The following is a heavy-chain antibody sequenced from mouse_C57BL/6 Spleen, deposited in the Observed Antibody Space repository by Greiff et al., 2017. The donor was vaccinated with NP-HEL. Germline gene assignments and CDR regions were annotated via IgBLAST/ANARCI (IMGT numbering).Heavy chain of an antibody. V-gene: IGHV3-6*01. CDR1: GYSITSGYY. J-gene: IGHJ1*03. CDR2: ISYDGSN. Sequence: ESGPGLVKPSQSLSLTCSVTGYSITSGYYWNWIRQFPGNKLEWMGYISYDGSNNYNPSLKNRISITRDTSKNQCFLKLNSVPTEDTATYYCASSGSNYWYFDVWGTGTTVTVSS. D-gene: IGHD2-5*01. CDR3: ASSGSNYWYFDV.